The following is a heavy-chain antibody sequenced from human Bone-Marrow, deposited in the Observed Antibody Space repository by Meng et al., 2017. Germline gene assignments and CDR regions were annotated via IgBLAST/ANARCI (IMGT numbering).Heavy chain of an antibody. CDR2: INHSGST. CDR3: AREAYSTSLSSATGFDY. CDR1: GGSFSGFY. D-gene: IGHD6-13*01. J-gene: IGHJ4*02. V-gene: IGHV4-34*01. Sequence: QVQLRQWGAGLLKPSETLSLTCAVYGGSFSGFYWNWFRQPPGKGLEWIAEINHSGSTNINPPLKSRVTILADTSKNQFSLKVRSVTAADTAVYYCAREAYSTSLSSATGFDYWGQGTLVTVSS.